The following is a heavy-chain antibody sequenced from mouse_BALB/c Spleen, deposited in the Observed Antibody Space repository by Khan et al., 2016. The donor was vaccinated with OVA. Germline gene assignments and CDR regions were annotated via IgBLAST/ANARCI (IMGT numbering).Heavy chain of an antibody. V-gene: IGHV1S135*01. CDR3: TRNGDVGCCTY. CDR1: GYSFTTYY. D-gene: IGHD2-13*01. Sequence: QLQQSGPELMKPGTSVKISCKASGYSFTTYYIHWVMQSHGKSLEWLGYIDPFSGYPKFNQKFKGKATLTIDKSSSTAYIHLSNLTSEDSAIDYWTRNGDVGCCTYGGQGTLVTVSA. CDR2: IDPFSGYP. J-gene: IGHJ3*01.